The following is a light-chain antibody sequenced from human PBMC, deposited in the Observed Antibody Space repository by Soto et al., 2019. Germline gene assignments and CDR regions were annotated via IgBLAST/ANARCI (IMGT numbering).Light chain of an antibody. V-gene: IGLV1-40*01. CDR1: SSDIGAGYD. Sequence: QSVLTQPPSVSGAPGQRVTISCTGSSSDIGAGYDVHWYQQLPGTAPTLLILGNSDRPSGVPGRFSGSKSGTSASPAITGLHAEYEADYYCQSYDSSLRGLVFGGGTKLTVL. CDR2: GNS. J-gene: IGLJ2*01. CDR3: QSYDSSLRGLV.